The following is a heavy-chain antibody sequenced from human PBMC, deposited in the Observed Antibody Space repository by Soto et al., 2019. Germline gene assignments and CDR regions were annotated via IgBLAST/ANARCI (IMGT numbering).Heavy chain of an antibody. J-gene: IGHJ4*02. Sequence: PSETLSLTCTVSGGSISSYYWRWIRQPPGKGLEWIGYIYYSGSTNYNPSLKSRVTISVDTSKNQFSLKLSSVTAADTAVYYCERRYGGNFDYWGQGTLVTVSS. CDR1: GGSISSYY. CDR3: ERRYGGNFDY. CDR2: IYYSGST. V-gene: IGHV4-59*01. D-gene: IGHD3-16*01.